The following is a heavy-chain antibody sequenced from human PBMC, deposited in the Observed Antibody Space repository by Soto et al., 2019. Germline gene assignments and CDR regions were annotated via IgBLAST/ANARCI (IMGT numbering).Heavy chain of an antibody. CDR3: ARRRGRCSDGVCYSWWFDP. J-gene: IGHJ5*02. Sequence: WIRQSPGKGLEWIGFVFLGDSDARYSPAFQGQVAMSADRSGTYLQWRSLKASDTGIYYCARRRGRCSDGVCYSWWFDPWGQGTRVTVSS. V-gene: IGHV5-51*01. D-gene: IGHD2-8*01. CDR2: VFLGDSDA.